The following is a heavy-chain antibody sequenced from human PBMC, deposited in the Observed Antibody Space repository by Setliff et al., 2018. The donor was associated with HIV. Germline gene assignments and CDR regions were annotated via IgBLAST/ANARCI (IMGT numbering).Heavy chain of an antibody. D-gene: IGHD5-18*01. V-gene: IGHV1-46*01. Sequence: ASVQVSCTASGYTFTSYYVHFVRQAPGQGPEWMGIINPNGGSTNYAQKFEGRVAMTADTSTNNVHMYLSSLRSEDTAIYYCARGGPGSSFGYDWFDPWGQGTPVTVSS. J-gene: IGHJ5*02. CDR1: GYTFTSYY. CDR3: ARGGPGSSFGYDWFDP. CDR2: INPNGGST.